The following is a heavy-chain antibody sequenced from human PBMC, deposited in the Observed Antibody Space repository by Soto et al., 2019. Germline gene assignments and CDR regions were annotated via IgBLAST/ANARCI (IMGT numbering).Heavy chain of an antibody. CDR2: IYPGDSDT. V-gene: IGHV5-51*01. CDR3: ARPRSSSRNYYGMDV. CDR1: GDSFISYW. Sequence: PGESLKNSCKGSGDSFISYWIGWVRQMPGKGLEWMGIIYPGDSDTRYSPSFQGQVTISADKSISTAYLQWSSLKASDTAMYYCARPRSSSRNYYGMDVWGQGTTVTVSS. J-gene: IGHJ6*02. D-gene: IGHD6-13*01.